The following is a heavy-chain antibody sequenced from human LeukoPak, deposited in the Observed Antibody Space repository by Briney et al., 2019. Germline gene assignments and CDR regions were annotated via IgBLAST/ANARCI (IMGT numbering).Heavy chain of an antibody. V-gene: IGHV3-30*18. CDR2: IAYDGSNE. D-gene: IGHD2-15*01. Sequence: PGRSLRLSCTASGFTFSNYGVHWVRQAPGKGLEWVAVIAYDGSNEYYADSVKGRFTISRDNSKNTLFLQMNSLRPEDTAVYHCAKEADSELYYYYGMDVWGQGTTVTVSS. CDR3: AKEADSELYYYYGMDV. CDR1: GFTFSNYG. J-gene: IGHJ6*02.